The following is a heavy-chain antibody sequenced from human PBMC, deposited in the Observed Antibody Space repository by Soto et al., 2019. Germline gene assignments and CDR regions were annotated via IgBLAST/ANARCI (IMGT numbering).Heavy chain of an antibody. Sequence: SETLSLTCAVSGGSISSDTYSWSWIRQPPGKGLEWVGYIHHSGNTYFNPSLKSRVTISVDRSKNQLSLKLTSVTAADTAVYYCARTMLLGWFDPWGQGTLGTVSS. CDR3: ARTMLLGWFDP. V-gene: IGHV4-30-2*01. CDR1: GGSISSDTYS. D-gene: IGHD2-15*01. CDR2: IHHSGNT. J-gene: IGHJ5*02.